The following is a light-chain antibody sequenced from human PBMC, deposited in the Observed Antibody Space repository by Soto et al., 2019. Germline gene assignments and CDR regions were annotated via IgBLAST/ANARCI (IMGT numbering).Light chain of an antibody. Sequence: EILMTHSPATLSVSPGERATLSCRASQSLNRNLAWYQQKPGQAPMLIIYGASTRASGIPARFSGSGSGTEFTLTISSLQSEDFALYYCQHYNDWPPAFTFGPGTKVDL. CDR1: QSLNRN. CDR3: QHYNDWPPAFT. V-gene: IGKV3D-15*01. CDR2: GAS. J-gene: IGKJ3*01.